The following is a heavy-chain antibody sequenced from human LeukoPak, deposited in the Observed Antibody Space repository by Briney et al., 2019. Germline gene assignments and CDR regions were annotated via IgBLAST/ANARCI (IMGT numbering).Heavy chain of an antibody. V-gene: IGHV1-8*01. J-gene: IGHJ4*02. CDR3: ATAREVGYFDY. D-gene: IGHD2-2*01. CDR1: VYTFSGYE. CDR2: VNPNSGNT. Sequence: GASMKVSCKASVYTFSGYEINWVRQATGQGLEWMGWVNPNSGNTAYAQKFQGRVTMTRDTSISTAYMELSSLKSDDTAVYYCATAREVGYFDYWGQGTLVTVSS.